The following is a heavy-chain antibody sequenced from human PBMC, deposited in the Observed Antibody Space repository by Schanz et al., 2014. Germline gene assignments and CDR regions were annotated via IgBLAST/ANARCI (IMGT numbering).Heavy chain of an antibody. CDR3: AKEWSPSF. Sequence: QVQLVESGGGVVQPGGSLRLSCAASRFTFSTYAMHWVRQAPGKGLEWVAAISYDGSNQYYTDSVKSRFTVSRDNAKSTLFLQMDSLRPEDTAIYYCAKEWSPSFWGQGTLVTVSS. J-gene: IGHJ4*02. CDR2: ISYDGSNQ. D-gene: IGHD1-26*01. V-gene: IGHV3-30*04. CDR1: RFTFSTYA.